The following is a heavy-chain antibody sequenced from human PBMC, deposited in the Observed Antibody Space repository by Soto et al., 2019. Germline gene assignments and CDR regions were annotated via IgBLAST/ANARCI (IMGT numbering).Heavy chain of an antibody. J-gene: IGHJ5*01. Sequence: QVQLVQSGAEVKTPGASVKVSCKASEKPSAPFDINWFHQAPGQGLEWMGWMNPNRGNTGYAQKFQGRLTMTRDTALSVAHMELSSLRNEDTAVYYCARSDGYNFNWLDSWGQGTLVTVSA. D-gene: IGHD2-21*01. CDR3: ARSDGYNFNWLDS. V-gene: IGHV1-8*01. CDR2: MNPNRGNT. CDR1: EKPSAPFD.